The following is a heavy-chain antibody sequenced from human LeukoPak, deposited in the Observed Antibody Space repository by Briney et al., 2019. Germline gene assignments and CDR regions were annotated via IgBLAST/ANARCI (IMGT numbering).Heavy chain of an antibody. Sequence: SVKVSCKASGYTFTSYYMHWVRQAPGQGLEWMGRIIPILGIANYAQKFQGRVTITADKSTSAAYMELSSLRSEDTAVYYCARDPGVYWGQGTLVTVSS. D-gene: IGHD3-3*01. V-gene: IGHV1-69*04. CDR3: ARDPGVY. J-gene: IGHJ4*02. CDR2: IIPILGIA. CDR1: GYTFTSYY.